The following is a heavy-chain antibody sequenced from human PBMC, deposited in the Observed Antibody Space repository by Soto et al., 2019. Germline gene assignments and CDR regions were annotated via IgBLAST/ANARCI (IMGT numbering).Heavy chain of an antibody. V-gene: IGHV3-48*02. Sequence: EVQLVESGGGLVEPGGSLRLSCAASGFIFSVYSMTWVRQAPGKGLEWVSYISAGSNTIYYRDSVKGRFTISRDNAKNSLYLQMNSLRDEDTAVYYCARDSGVTGADDYWGQGTPVTVSS. CDR1: GFIFSVYS. J-gene: IGHJ4*02. CDR3: ARDSGVTGADDY. CDR2: ISAGSNTI. D-gene: IGHD6-19*01.